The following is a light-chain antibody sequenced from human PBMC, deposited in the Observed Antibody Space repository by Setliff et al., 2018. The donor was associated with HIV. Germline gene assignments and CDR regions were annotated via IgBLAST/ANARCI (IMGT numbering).Light chain of an antibody. Sequence: QSVLTQPPSVSGAPGQRVTIYCSGSSSNVGTGCGVQWYQQFPGAAPKLLSHYTHRRSSEVPVRFSGSKSCASASLAINGLAAEDEADYYCQSYDSRLNGYVFGTGTKVTV. CDR1: SSNVGTGCG. CDR3: QSYDSRLNGYV. V-gene: IGLV1-40*01. J-gene: IGLJ1*01. CDR2: YTH.